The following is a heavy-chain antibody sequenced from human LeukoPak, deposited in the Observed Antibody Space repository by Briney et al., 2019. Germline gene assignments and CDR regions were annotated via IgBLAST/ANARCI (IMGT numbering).Heavy chain of an antibody. V-gene: IGHV4-59*08. Sequence: SETLSLTCSVSGGSISSYYWSWIRQPPGKGLEWIGYIYYSGSTNYNPSLKSRVTISVGTSKNQFSLKLSSVTAADTAVYYCASLKKTVVPAAMNAFDIWGQGTMVTVSS. J-gene: IGHJ3*02. CDR2: IYYSGST. D-gene: IGHD2-2*01. CDR1: GGSISSYY. CDR3: ASLKKTVVPAAMNAFDI.